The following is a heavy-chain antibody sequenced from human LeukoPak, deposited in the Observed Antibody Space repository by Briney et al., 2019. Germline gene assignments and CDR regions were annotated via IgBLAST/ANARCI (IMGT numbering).Heavy chain of an antibody. J-gene: IGHJ4*02. CDR1: GGPIRSYY. D-gene: IGHD3-10*01. V-gene: IGHV4-59*01. CDR2: IHYSEST. Sequence: SETLSLACTVSGGPIRSYYWSWMRQPPGKGLEWIGNIHYSESTNFNPSLRSRVAIAVDTSKNQFSLSMRSVTAADTAVYYCASRRSYGSGGSDYWGQGTLVTVSS. CDR3: ASRRSYGSGGSDY.